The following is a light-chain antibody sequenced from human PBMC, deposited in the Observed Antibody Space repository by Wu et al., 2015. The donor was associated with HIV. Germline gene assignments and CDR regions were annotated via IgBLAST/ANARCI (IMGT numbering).Light chain of an antibody. V-gene: IGKV3-20*01. CDR3: QQYGSSPLT. Sequence: EIVLTQSPGTLSLSPGERAILSCRARQSVSSNYLAWYRQKPGQAPRLLIYGASGRATGIPDRFSGSGSGTDFTLTITRLEPEDFAVYFCQQYGSSPLTFGGGTNVEIK. CDR1: QSVSSNY. CDR2: GAS. J-gene: IGKJ4*01.